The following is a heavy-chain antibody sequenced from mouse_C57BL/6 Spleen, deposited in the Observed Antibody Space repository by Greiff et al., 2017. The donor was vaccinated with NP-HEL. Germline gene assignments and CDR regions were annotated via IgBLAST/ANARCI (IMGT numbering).Heavy chain of an antibody. J-gene: IGHJ4*01. CDR3: ARSIYYGNYALYAMDY. D-gene: IGHD2-1*01. Sequence: QVQLQQPGTELVKPGASVKLSCKASGYTFTSYWMHWVKQRPGQGLEWIGNINPSNGGTNYNEKFKSKATLTVDKPSSTAYMQLSSLTSEDSAVYYCARSIYYGNYALYAMDYWGQGTSVTVSS. V-gene: IGHV1-53*01. CDR1: GYTFTSYW. CDR2: INPSNGGT.